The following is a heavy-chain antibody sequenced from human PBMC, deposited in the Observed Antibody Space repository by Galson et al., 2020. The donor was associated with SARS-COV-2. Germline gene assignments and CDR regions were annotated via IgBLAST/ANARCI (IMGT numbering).Heavy chain of an antibody. D-gene: IGHD6-6*01. V-gene: IGHV1-46*01. CDR1: GYTFTSYY. CDR3: ARGYSSSSRGYYYMDV. CDR2: INPSGGST. J-gene: IGHJ6*03. Sequence: ASVKVSCKASGYTFTSYYMHWVRQAPGQGLAWMGIINPSGGSTSHAQKFQGRVTMTRDTSTSTVYMELSSLRSDDTAVYYCARGYSSSSRGYYYMDVWGKGTTVTVSS.